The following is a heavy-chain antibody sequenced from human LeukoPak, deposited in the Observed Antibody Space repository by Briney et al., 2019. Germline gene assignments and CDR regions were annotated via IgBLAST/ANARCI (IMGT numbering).Heavy chain of an antibody. Sequence: GGSLTLSCAASGFTFSRYSMHWVRQAPGKGLEGVAVIARDGSITYYEDSVKGRFTITRDNSKDTVYVQMNSLRAEDTGVYYCAKERQEGASPFDYWGQGSLVTVSS. CDR2: IARDGSIT. CDR1: GFTFSRYS. J-gene: IGHJ4*02. CDR3: AKERQEGASPFDY. D-gene: IGHD1-26*01. V-gene: IGHV3-30*14.